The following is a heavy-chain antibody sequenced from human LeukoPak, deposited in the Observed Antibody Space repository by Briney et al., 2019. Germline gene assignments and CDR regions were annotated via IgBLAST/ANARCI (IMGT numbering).Heavy chain of an antibody. D-gene: IGHD3-10*01. Sequence: WGGLRISRAGPGVTRSSKYISLGRPGPREGLEWVSVIYSGGSTYYADSVKGRFTISRDNSKNTLYLQMNSLRAEDTAVYYCARDLGETGYWGQGTLVTVSS. CDR3: ARDLGETGY. J-gene: IGHJ4*02. V-gene: IGHV3-53*01. CDR1: GVTRSSKY. CDR2: IYSGGST.